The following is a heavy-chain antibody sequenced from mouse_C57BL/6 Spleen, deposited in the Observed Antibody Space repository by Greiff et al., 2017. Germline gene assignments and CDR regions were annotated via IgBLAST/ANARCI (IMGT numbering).Heavy chain of an antibody. J-gene: IGHJ1*03. D-gene: IGHD3-3*01. CDR3: VRHGGTWYFDV. CDR2: IRSKSNNYAT. Sequence: EVQLVESGGGLVQPKGSLKLSCAASGFSFNTYAMNWVRQAPGKGLEWVARIRSKSNNYATYYADSVKDRFTISRDDSESMLYLQMNNLKTEDTAMYYCVRHGGTWYFDVWGTGTTVTVSS. CDR1: GFSFNTYA. V-gene: IGHV10-1*01.